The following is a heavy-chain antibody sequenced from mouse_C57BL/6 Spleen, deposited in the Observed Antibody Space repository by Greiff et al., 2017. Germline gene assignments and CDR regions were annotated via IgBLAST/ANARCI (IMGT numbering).Heavy chain of an antibody. J-gene: IGHJ4*01. V-gene: IGHV1-83*01. CDR1: YTFTDYYM. CDR2: YPGSGNTY. D-gene: IGHD1-1*01. Sequence: VQLQQSGPELVKPGASVKMSCTASGYTFTDYYMHCVKQKPGKGLEWIGEIYPGSGNTYYNEKFKGKATLTADTSSSTAYMQLSSLTSEDSAVYFGAFYYCGGRGLGDYWGLGTSGTVPS. CDR3: FYYCGGRGLGDY.